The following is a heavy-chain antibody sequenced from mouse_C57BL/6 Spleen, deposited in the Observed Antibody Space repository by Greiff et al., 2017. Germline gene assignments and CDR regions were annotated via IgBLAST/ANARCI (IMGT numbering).Heavy chain of an antibody. J-gene: IGHJ3*01. Sequence: QVQLKQPGAELVMPGASVKLSCKASGYTFTSYWMHWVKQRPGQGLEWIGELDPSDSYTNYNQKFKGKSTLTVDKSSSTAYMQLSSLTSEDSAVYYCARQGQLRLAWFAYWGQGTLVTVSA. CDR2: LDPSDSYT. CDR1: GYTFTSYW. V-gene: IGHV1-69*01. CDR3: ARQGQLRLAWFAY. D-gene: IGHD3-2*02.